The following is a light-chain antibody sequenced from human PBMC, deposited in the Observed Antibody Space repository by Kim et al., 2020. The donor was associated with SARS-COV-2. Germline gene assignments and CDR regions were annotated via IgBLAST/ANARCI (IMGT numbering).Light chain of an antibody. CDR1: NSDIGAFAY. Sequence: QSALTQPPFVSGSPGQSITISCIGTNSDIGAFAYVSWFQQHPGKAPKLLIYDVTERPSGISNRFSGSTSGNTASLTISGLRIEDEADYSCSSYTTANSRVFGTGTKVTVL. CDR2: DVT. J-gene: IGLJ1*01. CDR3: SSYTTANSRV. V-gene: IGLV2-14*01.